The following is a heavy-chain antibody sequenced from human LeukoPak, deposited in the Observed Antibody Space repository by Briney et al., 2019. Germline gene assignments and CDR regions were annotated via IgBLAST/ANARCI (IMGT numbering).Heavy chain of an antibody. D-gene: IGHD5-12*01. J-gene: IGHJ4*02. CDR3: AREDGYSGYALDY. CDR2: TYYRSKWYN. V-gene: IGHV6-1*01. CDR1: GDSVSSNSAA. Sequence: SQTLSLTCAISGDSVSSNSAAWNWIMQSPSRGLEWLGRTYYRSKWYNDYAVSVKSRITINPDTSKNQFSLQLNSVTPEDTAVYYCAREDGYSGYALDYWGQGTLVTVSS.